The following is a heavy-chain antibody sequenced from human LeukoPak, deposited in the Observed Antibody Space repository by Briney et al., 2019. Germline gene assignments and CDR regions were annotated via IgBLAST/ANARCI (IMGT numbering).Heavy chain of an antibody. D-gene: IGHD3-9*01. CDR1: GFTFSSYG. V-gene: IGHV3-30*18. CDR3: AKRTASRYFDWLPYFDY. CDR2: ISYDGSNK. Sequence: GGSLRLSCAASGFTFSSYGMPWVRQAPGKGLEWVAVISYDGSNKYYADSVKGRFTISRDNSKNTLYLQMNSLRAEDTAVYYCAKRTASRYFDWLPYFDYWGQGTLVTVSS. J-gene: IGHJ4*02.